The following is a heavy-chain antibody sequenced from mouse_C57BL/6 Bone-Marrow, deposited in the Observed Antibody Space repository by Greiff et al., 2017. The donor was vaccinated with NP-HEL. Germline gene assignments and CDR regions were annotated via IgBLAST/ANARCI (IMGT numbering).Heavy chain of an antibody. CDR3: ARWFSDAMDY. CDR1: GYTFTSYG. D-gene: IGHD2-2*01. CDR2: IYPRSGNT. Sequence: VQLVESGAELARPGASVKLSCKASGYTFTSYGISWVKQRTGQGLEWIGEIYPRSGNTYYNEKFKGKATLTADKSSSTAYMELRSLTSEDSAVYFCARWFSDAMDYWGQGTSVTVSS. V-gene: IGHV1-81*01. J-gene: IGHJ4*01.